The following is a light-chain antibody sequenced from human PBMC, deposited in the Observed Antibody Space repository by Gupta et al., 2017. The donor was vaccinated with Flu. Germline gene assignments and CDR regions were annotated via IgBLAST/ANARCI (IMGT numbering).Light chain of an antibody. CDR3: QSEDSGRGGSV. Sequence: TGSSSNIGEGYEVHWYRHRPGTPPKLHLYDNKNRNSGVPVRFSGSKSGTSAARSITGLQAEYEADYYCQSEDSGRGGSVFGGGTKLTVL. V-gene: IGLV1-40*01. CDR2: DNK. J-gene: IGLJ3*02. CDR1: SSNIGEGYE.